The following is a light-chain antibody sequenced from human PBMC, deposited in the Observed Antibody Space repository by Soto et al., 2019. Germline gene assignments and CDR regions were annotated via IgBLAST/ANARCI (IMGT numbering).Light chain of an antibody. CDR2: GAS. Sequence: EIVMTQRPANLSVSRGARATLTCRASQSISDTLAWYQQKPGQAPRLLIYGASRRATGFPARFSGSGSGTDFTLTISSLQSEDFAVFYCQQYDNWPWTFGQGTKVDIK. V-gene: IGKV3-15*01. CDR1: QSISDT. J-gene: IGKJ1*01. CDR3: QQYDNWPWT.